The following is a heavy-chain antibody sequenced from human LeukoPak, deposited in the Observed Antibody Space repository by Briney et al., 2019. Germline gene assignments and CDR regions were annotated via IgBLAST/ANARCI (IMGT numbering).Heavy chain of an antibody. CDR3: ARDGSPSGYYGMDV. D-gene: IGHD3-10*01. Sequence: GGSLRLSCVVSGFTVNSYWMSWVRQAPGKGLEWVANIEQDGSEKYYVDSVKGRFTISRDTAKNSLYLQMNSLRAEDTAVYYCARDGSPSGYYGMDVWGQGTTVTVSS. V-gene: IGHV3-7*03. J-gene: IGHJ6*02. CDR1: GFTVNSYW. CDR2: IEQDGSEK.